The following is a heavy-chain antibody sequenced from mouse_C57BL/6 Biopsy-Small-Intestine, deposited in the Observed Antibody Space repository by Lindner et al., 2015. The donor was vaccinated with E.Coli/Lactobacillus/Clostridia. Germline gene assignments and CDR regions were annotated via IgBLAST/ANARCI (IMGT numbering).Heavy chain of an antibody. CDR3: SRDYFDY. Sequence: VQLQESGPELVKPGASVKISCKASGFSFTDYNMNWVKQSSGESLEWIGIINPKYGTTTYNRKFKDKATLTIDQSSSTAYMQLNSLTSEDSAVYYCSRDYFDYWGQGTTLTVSS. CDR2: INPKYGTT. J-gene: IGHJ2*01. V-gene: IGHV1-39*01. CDR1: GFSFTDYN.